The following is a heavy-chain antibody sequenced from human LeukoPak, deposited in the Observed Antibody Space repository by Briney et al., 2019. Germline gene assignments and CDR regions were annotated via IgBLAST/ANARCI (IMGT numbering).Heavy chain of an antibody. CDR3: ARDNWNYGSSMDV. V-gene: IGHV4-59*01. CDR1: GGSISSYY. CDR2: IYYSGST. J-gene: IGHJ6*02. D-gene: IGHD1-7*01. Sequence: SETLSLTCSVSGGSISSYYWSWIRQPPGKGLEWIGYIYYSGSTNCNPSLKSRVTISVDTSKNQFSLKLSSVTAADTAVYYCARDNWNYGSSMDVWGQGTTVTVSS.